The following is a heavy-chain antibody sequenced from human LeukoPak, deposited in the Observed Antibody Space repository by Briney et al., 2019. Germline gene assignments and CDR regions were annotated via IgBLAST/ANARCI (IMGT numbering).Heavy chain of an antibody. D-gene: IGHD3-10*01. J-gene: IGHJ5*02. CDR1: GGSFSGYY. V-gene: IGHV4-34*01. Sequence: SETLSLTCAVYGGSFSGYYWSWIRQPPGKGLEWIGEINHSGSTNYNPSLKSRVTISVDTSKNQFSLKLSSVTAADTAVYYCARHRRVNYGSGSYCLGFDPWGQGTLVTVSS. CDR2: INHSGST. CDR3: ARHRRVNYGSGSYCLGFDP.